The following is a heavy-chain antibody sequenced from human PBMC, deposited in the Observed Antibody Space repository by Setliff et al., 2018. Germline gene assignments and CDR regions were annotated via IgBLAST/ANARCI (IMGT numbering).Heavy chain of an antibody. CDR2: ISSGSSTI. Sequence: GGSLRLSCAASGFTFSSYSMNWVRQAPGKGLEWVSYISSGSSTIYYADSARGRFTISRDNAKNSLHLQMDSLRAEDTAVYYCARGPWKHSAYYYYYYMDVWGKGTTVTVSS. J-gene: IGHJ6*03. CDR3: ARGPWKHSAYYYYYYMDV. CDR1: GFTFSSYS. V-gene: IGHV3-48*01. D-gene: IGHD1-1*01.